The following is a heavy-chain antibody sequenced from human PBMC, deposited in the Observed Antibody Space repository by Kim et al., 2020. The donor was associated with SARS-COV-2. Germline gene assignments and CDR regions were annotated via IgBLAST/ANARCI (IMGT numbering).Heavy chain of an antibody. CDR1: GFTFDDYG. CDR3: ARGGLRHCSSTSCYTPDAFDI. CDR2: INWNGGST. Sequence: GGSLRLSCAASGFTFDDYGMSWVRQAPGKGLEWVSGINWNGGSTGYADSVKGRFTISRDNAKNSLYLQMNSLRAEDTALYHCARGGLRHCSSTSCYTPDAFDIWGQGTMVTVSS. J-gene: IGHJ3*02. V-gene: IGHV3-20*01. D-gene: IGHD2-2*02.